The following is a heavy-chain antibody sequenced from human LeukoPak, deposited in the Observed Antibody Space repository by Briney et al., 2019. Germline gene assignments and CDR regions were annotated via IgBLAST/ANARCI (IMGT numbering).Heavy chain of an antibody. D-gene: IGHD6-19*01. CDR3: ARSQQWLVLGYYFDY. CDR1: GGSISSSSYY. Sequence: SETLSLTCTVSGGSISSSSYYWGWIRQPPGKGLEWIGSIYYSGSTYYNPSLKGRVTISVDTSKNQFSLKLSSVTAADTAVYYCARSQQWLVLGYYFDYWGQGTLVTVSS. CDR2: IYYSGST. J-gene: IGHJ4*02. V-gene: IGHV4-39*07.